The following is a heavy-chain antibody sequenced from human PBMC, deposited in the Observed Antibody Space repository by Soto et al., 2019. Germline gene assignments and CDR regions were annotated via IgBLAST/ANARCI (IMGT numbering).Heavy chain of an antibody. V-gene: IGHV4-59*02. J-gene: IGHJ4*02. D-gene: IGHD3-9*01. Sequence: SETMSLTCTVSDDSGNIYKWGWTRQPPGKGLEWLAFIYNTGSAYYNPSLKSRLTISIGTSRNDFSLNLRSVTAADAALYFCARLGEDNFDFDYWGRGTLVTVSS. CDR3: ARLGEDNFDFDY. CDR2: IYNTGSA. CDR1: DDSGNIYK.